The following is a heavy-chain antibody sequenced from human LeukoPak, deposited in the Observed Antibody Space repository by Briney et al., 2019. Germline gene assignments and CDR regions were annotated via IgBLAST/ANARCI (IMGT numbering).Heavy chain of an antibody. CDR1: GGSISSSSYY. J-gene: IGHJ4*02. D-gene: IGHD2-2*02. CDR3: ARDDCSSTSCYNDY. V-gene: IGHV4-61*02. CDR2: IYTSGST. Sequence: KPSETLSLTCTVSGGSISSSSYYWSWIRQPAGKGLEWIGRIYTSGSTNYNPSLKSRVTISVDTSKNQFSLKLSSVTAADTAVYYCARDDCSSTSCYNDYWGQGTLVTVSS.